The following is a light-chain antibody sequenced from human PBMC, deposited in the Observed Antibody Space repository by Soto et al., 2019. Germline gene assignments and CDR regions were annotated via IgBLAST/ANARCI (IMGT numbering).Light chain of an antibody. V-gene: IGLV2-11*01. Sequence: QSVLTQPRSVSGSPGQSVTISCTGTSSDVGGYNYVSWYQQHPGKAPKLMIYDVTERPSGVPDRFSGSKSGNTASLTISGLQAEDEADYYCCSYAGSYTVVFGGGTKVTVL. CDR2: DVT. CDR1: SSDVGGYNY. J-gene: IGLJ2*01. CDR3: CSYAGSYTVV.